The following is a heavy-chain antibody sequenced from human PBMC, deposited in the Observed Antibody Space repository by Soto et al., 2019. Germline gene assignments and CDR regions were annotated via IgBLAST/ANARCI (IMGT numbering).Heavy chain of an antibody. CDR1: GYTFVNYA. J-gene: IGHJ6*04. D-gene: IGHD3-16*01. Sequence: QVQLVQSGAEVKKPGASVMVSCKASGYTFVNYAIHWVRQAPGQKFEWMGWINAGKGNTRSLQKFQDRLTFTRDTSAATAYMELGSLRSEDTAVYFCARDDAGWGLTNGHFGVDVWGEGTTVIVSS. CDR3: ARDDAGWGLTNGHFGVDV. V-gene: IGHV1-3*01. CDR2: INAGKGNT.